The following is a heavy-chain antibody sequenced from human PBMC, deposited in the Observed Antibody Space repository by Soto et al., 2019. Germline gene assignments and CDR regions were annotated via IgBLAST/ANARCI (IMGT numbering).Heavy chain of an antibody. CDR3: VRDGTAVSAY. V-gene: IGHV4-4*07. CDR2: IYTSGST. D-gene: IGHD6-13*01. J-gene: IGHJ4*02. Sequence: RIRQPAGKGVEWIGRIYTSGSTNYNPSLKSRVTMSVDTSKNQFSLKLSSVTAAYSDVYYCVRDGTAVSAYWVQGTLVTGFS.